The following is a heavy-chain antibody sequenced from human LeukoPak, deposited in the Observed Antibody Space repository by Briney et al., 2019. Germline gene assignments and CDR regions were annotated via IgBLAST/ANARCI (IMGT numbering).Heavy chain of an antibody. D-gene: IGHD3-3*01. CDR2: ISYDGSNK. Sequence: GGSLRLSCAASGFTFSSYGMHWVRQAPGKGLEWVAVISYDGSNKYYADSVKGRFTISRGNSKNTLYLQMNSLRAEDTALYYCARRGGNYDSHPFDYWGQGTLVTVSS. CDR1: GFTFSSYG. CDR3: ARRGGNYDSHPFDY. J-gene: IGHJ4*02. V-gene: IGHV3-30*03.